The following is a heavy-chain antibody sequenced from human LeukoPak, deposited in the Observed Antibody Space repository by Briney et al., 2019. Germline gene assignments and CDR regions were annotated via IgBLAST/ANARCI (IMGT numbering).Heavy chain of an antibody. CDR1: GGSISSYY. V-gene: IGHV4-59*01. CDR2: IYYSGST. J-gene: IGHJ4*02. D-gene: IGHD6-13*01. CDR3: AREGQQYIDY. Sequence: SETLSLTCTVSGGSISSYYWSWIQQPPGKGLEWIGYIYYSGSTNYNPSLKSRVTISVDTSKNQFSLKLSSVTAADTAVYYCAREGQQYIDYWGQGTLVTVSS.